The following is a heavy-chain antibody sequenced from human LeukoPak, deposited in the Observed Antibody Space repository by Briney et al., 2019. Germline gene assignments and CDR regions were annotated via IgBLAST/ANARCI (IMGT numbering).Heavy chain of an antibody. V-gene: IGHV1-2*02. J-gene: IGHJ4*02. CDR2: INPNSGGT. CDR1: GYTFTGYY. Sequence: ASVKVSCKASGYTFTGYYMHWVRQAPGQGLEWMGWINPNSGGTNYAQKFQGRVTMTTDTSTSTAYMELRSLRSDDTAVYYCARAKYQLHYFDYWGQGTLVTVSS. D-gene: IGHD2-2*01. CDR3: ARAKYQLHYFDY.